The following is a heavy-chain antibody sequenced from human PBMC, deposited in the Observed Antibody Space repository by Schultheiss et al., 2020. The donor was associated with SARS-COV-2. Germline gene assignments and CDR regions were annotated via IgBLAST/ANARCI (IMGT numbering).Heavy chain of an antibody. V-gene: IGHV4-39*07. J-gene: IGHJ5*02. CDR3: ARGSYSGYDFWFDP. Sequence: SETLSLTCTVSGGSISSSSYYWGWIRQPPGKGLEWIGSIYYSGSTNYNPSLKSRVTISVDTSKNQFSLKLSSVTAADTAVYYCARGSYSGYDFWFDPWGQGTLVTVSS. CDR1: GGSISSSSYY. D-gene: IGHD5-12*01. CDR2: IYYSGST.